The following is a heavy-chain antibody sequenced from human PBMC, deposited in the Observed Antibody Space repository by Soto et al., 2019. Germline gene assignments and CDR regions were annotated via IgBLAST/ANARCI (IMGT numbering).Heavy chain of an antibody. D-gene: IGHD6-13*01. CDR2: IYYSGST. J-gene: IGHJ5*02. CDR1: GGSISSSSYY. CDR3: ARGPYSSSWSPNSFDP. Sequence: PSETLSLTCTVSGGSISSSSYYWGWIRQPPGKGLEWIGSIYYSGSTYYNPSLKSRVTISVDTSKNQFSLKLSSVTAADTAVYYCARGPYSSSWSPNSFDPWAQGTLVTVS. V-gene: IGHV4-39*07.